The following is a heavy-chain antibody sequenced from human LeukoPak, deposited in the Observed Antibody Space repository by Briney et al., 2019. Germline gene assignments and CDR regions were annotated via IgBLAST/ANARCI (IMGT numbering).Heavy chain of an antibody. D-gene: IGHD3-22*01. V-gene: IGHV3-74*01. CDR3: ARGISMIPGGVLDM. J-gene: IGHJ3*02. CDR1: GFTFSSDW. Sequence: GGSLRLSCAASGFTFSSDWEYWGRQAPRGRLVWVSRINSDGSSTINGDSVKGRFTISRDNAKNTLYLQMNSLRAEDTAVYYCARGISMIPGGVLDMWGQGTMVTVSS. CDR2: INSDGSST.